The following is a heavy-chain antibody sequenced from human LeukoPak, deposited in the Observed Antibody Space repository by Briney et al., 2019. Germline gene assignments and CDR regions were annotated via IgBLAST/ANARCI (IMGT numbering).Heavy chain of an antibody. CDR3: ARVGQGCFDL. CDR2: IYYSGST. CDR1: GGSISTYY. Sequence: SESLSLTCTVSGGSISTYYWSWIRQPPGKGLEWLGYIYYSGSTNYNPSLKSRVTISVDTSKNKFSLRLSSVTAADTATYYCARVGQGCFDLWGRGTLVTVSS. J-gene: IGHJ2*01. V-gene: IGHV4-59*01.